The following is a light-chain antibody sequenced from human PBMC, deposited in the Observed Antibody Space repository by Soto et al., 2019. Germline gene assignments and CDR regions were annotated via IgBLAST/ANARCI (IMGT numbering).Light chain of an antibody. CDR3: QQYNSYALT. J-gene: IGKJ5*01. CDR1: RTVSNW. Sequence: DIQMNQSPSTLSASVRDRVNIRCGASRTVSNWLAWYQHQPGRAPRLLISRASTLESGVPPRFSGSGFGTEFTLTIDSLQPDDSGTYYCQQYNSYALTFGQGTRLEIK. CDR2: RAS. V-gene: IGKV1-5*03.